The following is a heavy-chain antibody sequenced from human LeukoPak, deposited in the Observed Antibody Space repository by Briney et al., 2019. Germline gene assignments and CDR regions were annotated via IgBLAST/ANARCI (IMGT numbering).Heavy chain of an antibody. Sequence: GESLKISCKGSGSCFTSYWIGWVRQMPGKGLEWMGIIYPGDSDTRYSPSFQGQVTISADKSISTAYLQWSSLKASDTAMYYCARLRFHPYYYMDVWGKGTTVTVSS. CDR3: ARLRFHPYYYMDV. CDR2: IYPGDSDT. CDR1: GSCFTSYW. J-gene: IGHJ6*03. D-gene: IGHD3-10*01. V-gene: IGHV5-51*01.